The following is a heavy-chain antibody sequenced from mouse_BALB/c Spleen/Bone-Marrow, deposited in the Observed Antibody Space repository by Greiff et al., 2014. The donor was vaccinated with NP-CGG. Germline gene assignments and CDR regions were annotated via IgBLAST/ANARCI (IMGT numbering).Heavy chain of an antibody. D-gene: IGHD2-1*01. CDR2: ISNGGGST. CDR3: ARQGVYYGKTYYAMDY. CDR1: GFTFSSYI. J-gene: IGHJ4*01. Sequence: EVKLMESGGGLVQPGGSLKISCAASGFTFSSYIMSWVRQTPEKRLEWVAYISNGGGSTYYPDTVKGRFTISRDNAKNPLYLQMISLKSEDTAMYYCARQGVYYGKTYYAMDYWGQGTSVTVSS. V-gene: IGHV5-12-2*01.